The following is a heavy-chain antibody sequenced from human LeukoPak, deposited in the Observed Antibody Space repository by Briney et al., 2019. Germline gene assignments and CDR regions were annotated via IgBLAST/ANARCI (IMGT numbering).Heavy chain of an antibody. V-gene: IGHV4-39*01. D-gene: IGHD6-13*01. CDR3: ARHSSSWDFDY. CDR2: IYYSGST. J-gene: IGHJ4*02. CDR1: GGSISSSSYY. Sequence: SETLSLTCTVSGGSISSSSYYWGWIRQPPGKGLELIGSIYYSGSTYYNPSLKSRVTISVDTSKNQFSLKLSSVTAADTAVYYCARHSSSWDFDYWGQGTLVTVSS.